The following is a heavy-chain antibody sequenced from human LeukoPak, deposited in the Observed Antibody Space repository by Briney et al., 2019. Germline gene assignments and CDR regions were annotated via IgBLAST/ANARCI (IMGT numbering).Heavy chain of an antibody. CDR2: ISSNGGST. Sequence: PGGSLRLSCAASGFTFSSYAMHWVRQAPGKGLEYVSAISSNGGSTYYANSVKGRFTISRDNSKNTLYLQMGSRRAEDMAVYYCARVAQWVFDYWGQGTLVTVSS. J-gene: IGHJ4*02. D-gene: IGHD2-8*01. CDR3: ARVAQWVFDY. CDR1: GFTFSSYA. V-gene: IGHV3-64*01.